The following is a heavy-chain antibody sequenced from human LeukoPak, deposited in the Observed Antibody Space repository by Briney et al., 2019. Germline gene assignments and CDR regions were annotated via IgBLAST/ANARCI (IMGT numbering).Heavy chain of an antibody. CDR1: GGSFSGYY. CDR3: ARDVAAVAGRFDP. CDR2: INHSGST. D-gene: IGHD6-19*01. Sequence: PSETLSLTCAVYGGSFSGYYWSWIRQPPGKGLEWIGEINHSGSTNYNPSLKSRVTISVDTSKNQFSLKLSPVTAADTAVYYCARDVAAVAGRFDPWGQGTLVTVSS. V-gene: IGHV4-34*01. J-gene: IGHJ5*02.